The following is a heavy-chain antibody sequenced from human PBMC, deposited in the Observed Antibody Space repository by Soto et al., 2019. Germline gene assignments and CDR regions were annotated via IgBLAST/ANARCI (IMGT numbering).Heavy chain of an antibody. V-gene: IGHV3-33*01. CDR3: ARDDKYSGNGMDV. Sequence: QVQLVESGGGVVQPGRSLRLSCAASGFTFSNYGMHWVRQAPGKWLERVAVILNAGSNRYHADSVKDRFTISRDNSKNMMYLQMNSLRAEDTAVDYCARDDKYSGNGMDVWGQGTTVTVS. D-gene: IGHD3-10*01. CDR1: GFTFSNYG. CDR2: ILNAGSNR. J-gene: IGHJ6*02.